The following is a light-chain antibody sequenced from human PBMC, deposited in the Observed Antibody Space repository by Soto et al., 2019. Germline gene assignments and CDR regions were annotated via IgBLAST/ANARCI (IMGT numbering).Light chain of an antibody. J-gene: IGKJ4*01. CDR3: QKYNSAPALT. CDR2: AAS. Sequence: DIQMTQSPSSLSASVGDRVTITCRASQGISNYVAWYQQKPGKVPKLLIYAASTLQSGVPSRFSGSGSGTDFTLTISSLQPEGVATYYCQKYNSAPALTFGGGTKVEIK. CDR1: QGISNY. V-gene: IGKV1-27*01.